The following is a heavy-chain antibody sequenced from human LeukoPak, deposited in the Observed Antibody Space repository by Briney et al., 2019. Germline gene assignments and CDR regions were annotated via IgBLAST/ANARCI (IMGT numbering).Heavy chain of an antibody. Sequence: GGSLRLSCAASGFTFSDHYMDWVRQAPGKGLEWVGRTRNKANSYTTEYAASVKGRFTISRDDSKNSLYLQMNSLKTEDTAVYYCARDSGSYSGFHGMDVWGQGTTVTVSS. CDR3: ARDSGSYSGFHGMDV. D-gene: IGHD1-26*01. CDR1: GFTFSDHY. V-gene: IGHV3-72*01. CDR2: TRNKANSYTT. J-gene: IGHJ6*02.